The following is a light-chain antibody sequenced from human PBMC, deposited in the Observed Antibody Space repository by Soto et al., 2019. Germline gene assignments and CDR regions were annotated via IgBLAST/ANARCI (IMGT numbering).Light chain of an antibody. CDR2: AAS. CDR1: QSISSY. CDR3: QQSYRTPYT. Sequence: DIQMTQSPSSLSASVGARVTITCRASQSISSYLNWYQQKPGKAPKLLIYAASSLQSGVPSRFSGSGSGTDFTLTISSLQPEDFATYDCQQSYRTPYTFGQGTKLEIK. V-gene: IGKV1-39*01. J-gene: IGKJ2*01.